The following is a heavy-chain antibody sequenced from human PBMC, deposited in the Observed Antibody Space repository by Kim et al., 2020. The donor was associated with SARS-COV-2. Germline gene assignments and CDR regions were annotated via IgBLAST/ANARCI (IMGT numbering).Heavy chain of an antibody. J-gene: IGHJ5*02. D-gene: IGHD3-9*01. Sequence: SETLSLTCTVSGGSISSGGYYWSWIRQHPGKGLEWIGYIYYSGSTYYNPSLKSRVTISVDTSKNQFSLKLSSVTAADTAVYYCARGAYYDILTGAFDPWGQGTLVTVSS. CDR1: GGSISSGGYY. CDR3: ARGAYYDILTGAFDP. V-gene: IGHV4-31*03. CDR2: IYYSGST.